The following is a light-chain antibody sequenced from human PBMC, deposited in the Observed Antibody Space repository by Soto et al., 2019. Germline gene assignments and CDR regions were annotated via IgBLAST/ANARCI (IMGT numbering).Light chain of an antibody. J-gene: IGKJ1*01. V-gene: IGKV1-5*03. CDR2: KAS. CDR1: QTISSW. CDR3: QQYNSYMT. Sequence: DIQMTQSPSTLSGSVGDRVTINCRASQTISSWLAWYQQKPGKAPKLLIYKASTLKSGVPSRFSGSGSGTEFTLTISSLQPDDFATYYCQQYNSYMTFGQGTKVDIK.